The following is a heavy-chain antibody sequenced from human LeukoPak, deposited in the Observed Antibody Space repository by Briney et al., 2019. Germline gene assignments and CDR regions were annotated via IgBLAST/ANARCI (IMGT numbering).Heavy chain of an antibody. CDR2: IYYSGTT. V-gene: IGHV4-38-2*02. Sequence: SETLSLTCTVSGYSMSSGYYWGWIRQPPGKGLEWIGSIYYSGTTYYNPSLKSRVTISVDTSKNQFSLKLSSVTAADTALYYCAKHYMGSYYNHGLDYWGQGTLVTVSS. J-gene: IGHJ4*02. D-gene: IGHD3-10*01. CDR3: AKHYMGSYYNHGLDY. CDR1: GYSMSSGYY.